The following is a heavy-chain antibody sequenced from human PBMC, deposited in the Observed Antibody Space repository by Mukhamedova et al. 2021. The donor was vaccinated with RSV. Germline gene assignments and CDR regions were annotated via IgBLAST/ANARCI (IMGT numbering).Heavy chain of an antibody. CDR3: ARSLVAVDGTRKFYF. D-gene: IGHD5-12*01. J-gene: IGHJ1*01. Sequence: VRQAPGKGLEWVANMNQDGSEQYYADSVKGRFTISRDNARNSLFLQMSSLRAEETAFYYCARSLVAVDGTRKFYFWVPGTLVTVS. CDR2: MNQDGSEQ. V-gene: IGHV3-7*04.